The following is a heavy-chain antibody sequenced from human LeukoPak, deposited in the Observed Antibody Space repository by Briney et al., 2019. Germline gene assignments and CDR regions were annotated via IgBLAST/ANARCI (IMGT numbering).Heavy chain of an antibody. D-gene: IGHD5-18*01. CDR2: ISCSGRST. CDR1: GFTFSSYA. V-gene: IGHV3-23*01. Sequence: PGGSLRLSCAASGFTFSSYAMSWVRQAPGKGLDWVSAISCSGRSTYYADSVKGRSTISRDNSKNTLYLKMNSLRAEDTAVYYCAKGNHRYSYGPFDYWGQGTLVTVSS. CDR3: AKGNHRYSYGPFDY. J-gene: IGHJ4*02.